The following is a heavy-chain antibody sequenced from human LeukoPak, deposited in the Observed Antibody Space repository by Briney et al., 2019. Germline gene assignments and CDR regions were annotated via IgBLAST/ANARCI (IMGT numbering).Heavy chain of an antibody. V-gene: IGHV3-23*01. Sequence: GGCLRLSRAASGFTFTRYAMGWVRQAPGKGREWVSSVSGSGDGTYYADSVKGRFTISRENSKKTLDLHMHSLTAQDTAVYYCAKQRLGGNYGDYALDYWGQGTMVTVSS. J-gene: IGHJ4*02. CDR1: GFTFTRYA. D-gene: IGHD4-17*01. CDR2: VSGSGDGT. CDR3: AKQRLGGNYGDYALDY.